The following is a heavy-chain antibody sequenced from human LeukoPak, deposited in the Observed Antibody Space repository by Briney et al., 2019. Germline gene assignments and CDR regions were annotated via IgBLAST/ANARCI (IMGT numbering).Heavy chain of an antibody. J-gene: IGHJ4*02. CDR2: INPNSGGT. V-gene: IGHV1-2*02. D-gene: IGHD3-3*01. Sequence: ASVKVSCKASGYTFTGYYMHWVRQAPGQGLEWMGWINPNSGGTNYAQKFQGRVTMTRDTSISTAYMELSRLRSDDTAVYYCARDRGQSDLITIFGVVITSPPDYWGQGTLVTVSS. CDR3: ARDRGQSDLITIFGVVITSPPDY. CDR1: GYTFTGYY.